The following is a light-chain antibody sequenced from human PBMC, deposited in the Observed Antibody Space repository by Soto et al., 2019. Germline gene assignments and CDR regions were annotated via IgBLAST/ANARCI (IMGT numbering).Light chain of an antibody. CDR1: SSDVGGFNY. CDR3: NSYTTSSSWV. V-gene: IGLV2-14*01. CDR2: EAS. J-gene: IGLJ3*02. Sequence: QSVLTQPASVSGSPGQSITISCTGTSSDVGGFNYVSWYQHHPGKAPKLLIYEASNRPPGVSSRFSGSKSANTASLTISDLQAEDEADYYCNSYTTSSSWVFGGGTKLTVL.